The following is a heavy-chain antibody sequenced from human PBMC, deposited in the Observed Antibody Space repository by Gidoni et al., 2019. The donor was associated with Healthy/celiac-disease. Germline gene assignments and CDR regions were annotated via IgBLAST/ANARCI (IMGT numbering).Heavy chain of an antibody. J-gene: IGHJ3*02. V-gene: IGHV3-7*01. Sequence: EVQLVESGGGLVQPGGSLRLSCAAAGFTFSSYGMSWVRQAPGKGLEWVANIKQDGSEKYYVDSVKGRFTISRDNAMNSLYLQMNSLRAEDTAVYYCARPGPWGAFDIWGQGTMVTVSS. CDR3: ARPGPWGAFDI. D-gene: IGHD3-16*01. CDR1: GFTFSSYG. CDR2: IKQDGSEK.